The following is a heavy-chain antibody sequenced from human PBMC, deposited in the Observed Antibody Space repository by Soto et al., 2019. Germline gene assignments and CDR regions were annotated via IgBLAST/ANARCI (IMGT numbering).Heavy chain of an antibody. CDR2: IDWDDDK. D-gene: IGHD5-18*01. CDR1: GFSLSTSGMC. J-gene: IGHJ6*02. V-gene: IGHV2-70*01. Sequence: SGPTLVNPTQTLTLTCTFSGFSLSTSGMCVSWIRQPPGKALERLALIDWDDDKYYSTSLKTRLTISKDTSKNQVVLTMTNMDPVDTATYYCARIVSGYSYGDPYYYYYGMDVWGQGTTVTVSS. CDR3: ARIVSGYSYGDPYYYYYGMDV.